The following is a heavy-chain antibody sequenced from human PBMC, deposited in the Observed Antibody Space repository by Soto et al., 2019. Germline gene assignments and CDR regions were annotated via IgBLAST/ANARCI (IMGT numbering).Heavy chain of an antibody. CDR2: INPGNGDT. J-gene: IGHJ6*02. V-gene: IGHV1-3*01. CDR3: ARTDCSSTSCYNYYYYGMDV. D-gene: IGHD2-2*01. Sequence: SVKVSCKTSGYGFTNYGLHWVRQAPVQRLEWMGWINPGNGDTKYSQKFQGRVTITRDTSATTAYMELSSLRSEDSAVFYCARTDCSSTSCYNYYYYGMDVWGQGTTVTVSS. CDR1: GYGFTNYG.